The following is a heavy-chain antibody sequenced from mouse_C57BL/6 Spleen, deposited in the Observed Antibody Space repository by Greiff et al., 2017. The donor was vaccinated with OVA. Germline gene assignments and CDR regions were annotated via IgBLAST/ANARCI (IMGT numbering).Heavy chain of an antibody. Sequence: VQLQQSGPVLVKPGASVKMSCKASGYTFTDYYMNWVKQSHGKSLEWIGVINPCNGGTSYNQKFKGKATLTVDKSSRTAYLELNGLTSVDSAVNYGARDPSWFADWGQGTLVTVAA. CDR3: ARDPSWFAD. CDR1: GYTFTDYY. J-gene: IGHJ3*01. V-gene: IGHV1-19*01. CDR2: INPCNGGT.